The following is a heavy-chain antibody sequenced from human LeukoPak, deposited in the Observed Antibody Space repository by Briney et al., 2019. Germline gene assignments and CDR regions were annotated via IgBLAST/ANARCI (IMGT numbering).Heavy chain of an antibody. Sequence: SETLSLTCTVSGYSISSGYYWGWIRQPPGKGLEWIGSIYHSGSTYYNPSLKSRVTISVDTSKNQFSLKLSSVTAADTAVYYCARHDPFRTVRCTSCNWFDPWGQGTLVTVSS. D-gene: IGHD2-2*01. CDR3: ARHDPFRTVRCTSCNWFDP. J-gene: IGHJ5*02. CDR2: IYHSGST. V-gene: IGHV4-38-2*02. CDR1: GYSISSGYY.